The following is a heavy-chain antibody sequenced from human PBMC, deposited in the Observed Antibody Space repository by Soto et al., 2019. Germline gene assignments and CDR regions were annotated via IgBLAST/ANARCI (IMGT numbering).Heavy chain of an antibody. CDR3: ARHFSYDGSGYYFDY. J-gene: IGHJ4*02. V-gene: IGHV4-39*01. Sequence: SETLSLTCTVSGGSISSSSYYWGWIRQPPGKGLEWIGSIYYSGSTYYNPSLKSRVTISVDTSKNQFSLKLSSVTAADTAVYYCARHFSYDGSGYYFDYWGQGTLVTVSS. CDR1: GGSISSSSYY. CDR2: IYYSGST. D-gene: IGHD3-22*01.